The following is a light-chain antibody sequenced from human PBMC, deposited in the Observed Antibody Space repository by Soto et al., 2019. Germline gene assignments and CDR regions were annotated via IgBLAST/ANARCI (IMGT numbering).Light chain of an antibody. CDR3: QQYNSYSPWT. V-gene: IGKV1-5*01. CDR2: DAS. CDR1: QSISSW. Sequence: DIQMTQSPSTLCASVGDRVTLTCRASQSISSWLAWYQQKPGKAPKLLIYDASSLESGVPSRCSGSGSGTEFTLTISSLQPDDFATYYCQQYNSYSPWTFGQGTKVDIK. J-gene: IGKJ1*01.